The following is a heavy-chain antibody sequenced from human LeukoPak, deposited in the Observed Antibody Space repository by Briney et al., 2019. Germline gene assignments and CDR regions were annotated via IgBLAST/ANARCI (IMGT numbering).Heavy chain of an antibody. Sequence: GGSLRLSCAASGFTFDAYAMSWVRQAPGKGLERVSGINWNGGRAGYADSVKGRFTISRDNAKNSLHLQMNSLRAEDTAVYYCAGGARGYNWYFDLWGRGTLVTVSS. D-gene: IGHD3-16*01. CDR2: INWNGGRA. V-gene: IGHV3-20*04. CDR1: GFTFDAYA. CDR3: AGGARGYNWYFDL. J-gene: IGHJ2*01.